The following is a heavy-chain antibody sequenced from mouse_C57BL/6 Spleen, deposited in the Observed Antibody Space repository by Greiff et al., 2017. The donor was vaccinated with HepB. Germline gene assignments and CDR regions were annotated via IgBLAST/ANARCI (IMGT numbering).Heavy chain of an antibody. D-gene: IGHD1-1*01. V-gene: IGHV5-9-1*02. CDR3: TREKFYYYGSSYDYAMDY. J-gene: IGHJ4*01. Sequence: EVQRVESGEGLVKPGGSLKLSCAASGFTFSSYAMSWVRQTPEKRLEWVAYISSGGDYIYYADTVKGRFTISRDNARNTLYLQMSSLKSEDTAMYYCTREKFYYYGSSYDYAMDYWGQGTSVTVSS. CDR1: GFTFSSYA. CDR2: ISSGGDYI.